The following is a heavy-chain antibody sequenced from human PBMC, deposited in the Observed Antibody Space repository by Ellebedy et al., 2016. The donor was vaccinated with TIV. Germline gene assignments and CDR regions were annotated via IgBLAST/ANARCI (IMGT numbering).Heavy chain of an antibody. V-gene: IGHV3-9*03. CDR1: GFTFSDYY. CDR3: AKDMLRVVSDAFDI. CDR2: ISWNSGSI. J-gene: IGHJ3*02. Sequence: SLKISCAASGFTFSDYYMSWIRQAPGKGLEWVSGISWNSGSIGYADSVKGRFTISRDNAKNSLYLQMNSLRAEDMALYYCAKDMLRVVSDAFDIWGQGTMVTVSS. D-gene: IGHD3-16*01.